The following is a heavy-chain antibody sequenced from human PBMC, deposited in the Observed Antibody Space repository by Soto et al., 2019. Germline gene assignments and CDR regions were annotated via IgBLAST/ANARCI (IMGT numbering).Heavy chain of an antibody. J-gene: IGHJ4*02. D-gene: IGHD3-3*01. V-gene: IGHV1-69*06. CDR3: ARETVTIFGVVIRGYFDY. CDR2: IIPIFGTA. Sequence: QVQLVQSGAEVKKPGSSVKVSCKASGGTFSSYAISWVRQAPGQGLEWMGGIIPIFGTANYAQKCQGRVTITADKSTSTAYMELSSLRSEDTAVYYCARETVTIFGVVIRGYFDYWGQGTLVTVSS. CDR1: GGTFSSYA.